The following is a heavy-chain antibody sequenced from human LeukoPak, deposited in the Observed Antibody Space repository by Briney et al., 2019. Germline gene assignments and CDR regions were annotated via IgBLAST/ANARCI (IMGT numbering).Heavy chain of an antibody. CDR3: AKVRDVSGWVYWYLDV. J-gene: IGHJ2*01. V-gene: IGHV3-23*01. D-gene: IGHD6-19*01. CDR1: GFTFSSYA. CDR2: ISDGGVST. Sequence: GGSLRLSCAASGFTFSSYAMSWVRQAPGKGLEWVSTISDGGVSTYYADSVKGRFTISRDNSRTTLYLQMNSLRAEDAAVYYCAKVRDVSGWVYWYLDVWGRGTLVTVSS.